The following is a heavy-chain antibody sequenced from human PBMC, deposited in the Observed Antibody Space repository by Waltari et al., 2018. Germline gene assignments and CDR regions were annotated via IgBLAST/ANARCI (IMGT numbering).Heavy chain of an antibody. D-gene: IGHD6-19*01. V-gene: IGHV3-21*02. CDR1: GFKFSASA. CDR2: IGSSSSFM. Sequence: EVQLVESGGGLVKPGGSLRLSCVASGFKFSASAMNWVRQAPGKGLEWVSSIGSSSSFMDYADSVRGRFTVSRDNAKNTLYLQMDTLKAEDTAVYYCAREGAEQWVVEDYGMDVWGQGTTVTVSS. CDR3: AREGAEQWVVEDYGMDV. J-gene: IGHJ6*02.